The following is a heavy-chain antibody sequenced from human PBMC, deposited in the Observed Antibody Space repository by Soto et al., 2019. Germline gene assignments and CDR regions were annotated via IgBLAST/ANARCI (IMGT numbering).Heavy chain of an antibody. J-gene: IGHJ4*01. CDR1: GFSFSSFG. CDR2: VSSDGNTQ. V-gene: IGHV3-30*18. Sequence: SLRLSCVASGFSFSSFGIHWVRQAPGKGLEWVAVVSSDGNTQYYADSVKGRFTISRDNSKNTLYLQMDSLRPADTAVYYCAKEIAVAGDLDYWGHGTLVTVSS. D-gene: IGHD6-19*01. CDR3: AKEIAVAGDLDY.